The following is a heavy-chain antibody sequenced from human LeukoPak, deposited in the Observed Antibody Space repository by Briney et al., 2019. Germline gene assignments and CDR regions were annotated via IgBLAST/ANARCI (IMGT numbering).Heavy chain of an antibody. J-gene: IGHJ4*02. CDR2: TYYSGSS. CDR1: GYSIGRSYY. D-gene: IGHD1-26*01. V-gene: IGHV4-38-2*02. Sequence: SETLSLTCTVSGYSIGRSYYWGWIRQPPGKGLEWIGSTYYSGSSYYNPSLKSRVTISLDTSRNQFSLKLSSATAADTAVYYCARSVATGGNFWGQGTLVTVSS. CDR3: ARSVATGGNF.